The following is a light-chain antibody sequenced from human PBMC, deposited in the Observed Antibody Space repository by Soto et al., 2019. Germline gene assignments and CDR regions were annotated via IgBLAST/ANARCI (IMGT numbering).Light chain of an antibody. V-gene: IGLV1-44*01. CDR1: SSNIGSKT. Sequence: QSALTQPPSASGTPGQRVTISCSGSSSNIGSKTVNWYQQLPGTAPKLLIYSNYQRPSGVPDRFSGSKSGTSASLAISGLQSEDEADYYCSAWDASLNGYVFGTVTKVTVL. CDR3: SAWDASLNGYV. CDR2: SNY. J-gene: IGLJ1*01.